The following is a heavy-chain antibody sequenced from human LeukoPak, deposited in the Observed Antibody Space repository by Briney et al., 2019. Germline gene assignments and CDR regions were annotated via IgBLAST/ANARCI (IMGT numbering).Heavy chain of an antibody. V-gene: IGHV1-2*02. D-gene: IGHD3-22*01. CDR3: ARARGRYNDSSVSY. CDR2: INPNSGGT. J-gene: IGHJ4*02. CDR1: GYTFTGYY. Sequence: GASVKVSCKASGYTFTGYYMHWVRQAPGQGLEWMGWINPNSGGTNYAQKFQGRVTMTRDTSISTAYMELSRLRSDDTAVYYCARARGRYNDSSVSYWGQGTLVTVSS.